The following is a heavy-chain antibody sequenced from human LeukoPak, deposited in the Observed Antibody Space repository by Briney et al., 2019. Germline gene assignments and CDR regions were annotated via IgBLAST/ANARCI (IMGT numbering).Heavy chain of an antibody. J-gene: IGHJ4*02. CDR2: INPSGGST. V-gene: IGHV1-46*01. CDR3: ARDRNYYYDSSGYREPDYYFDY. CDR1: GYTSTSYY. Sequence: ASVKVSCKASGYTSTSYYMHWVRQAPGQGLEWMGIINPSGGSTSYAQKFQGRVTMTRDTSTSTVYMEPSSLRSEDTAVYYCARDRNYYYDSSGYREPDYYFDYWGQGTLVTVSS. D-gene: IGHD3-22*01.